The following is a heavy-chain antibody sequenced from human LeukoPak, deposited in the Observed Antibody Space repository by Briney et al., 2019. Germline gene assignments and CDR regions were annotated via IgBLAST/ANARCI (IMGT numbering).Heavy chain of an antibody. Sequence: SETLSLTCTVSGGSISSGSYYWSWIRQPAGKGLEWIGYIYYSGSTNYNPSLKSRVTISVDTSKNQFSLKLSSVTAADTAVYYCARHGQLVPYYYYGMDVWGQGTTVTVSS. CDR2: IYYSGST. CDR1: GGSISSGSYY. CDR3: ARHGQLVPYYYYGMDV. D-gene: IGHD6-13*01. V-gene: IGHV4-61*10. J-gene: IGHJ6*02.